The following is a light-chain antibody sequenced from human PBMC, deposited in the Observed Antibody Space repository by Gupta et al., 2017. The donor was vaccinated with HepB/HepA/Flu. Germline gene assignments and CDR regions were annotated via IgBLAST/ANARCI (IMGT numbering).Light chain of an antibody. Sequence: DIQMTQSPSSLSASVGDRDTITCRSSQSILRYLHWFQQKPGKAPNLLIYTASRLQSGVPSRFSGGASGTDFTLNISRLHPEDFATYYCQQTDSVPRTFGHGTKVDVK. J-gene: IGKJ3*01. CDR1: QSILRY. CDR2: TAS. CDR3: QQTDSVPRT. V-gene: IGKV1-39*01.